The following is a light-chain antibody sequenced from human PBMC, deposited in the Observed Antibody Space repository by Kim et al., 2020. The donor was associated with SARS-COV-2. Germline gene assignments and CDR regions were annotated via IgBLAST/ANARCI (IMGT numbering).Light chain of an antibody. CDR2: YDS. CDR1: NIGSKS. CDR3: QVWDSSSDPL. Sequence: VAPGKTARITGGGNNIGSKSVQWDQQKPGQAPVLVIYYDSDRPSGIPERFSGSNSGNTATLTISRVEAGDEADYYCQVWDSSSDPLFGGGTQLTVL. J-gene: IGLJ2*01. V-gene: IGLV3-21*04.